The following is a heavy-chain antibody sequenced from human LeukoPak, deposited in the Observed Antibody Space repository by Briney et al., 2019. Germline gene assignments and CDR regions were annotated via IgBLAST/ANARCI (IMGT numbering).Heavy chain of an antibody. D-gene: IGHD3-22*01. CDR3: ARGPYSYDSSGAFDI. V-gene: IGHV4-39*07. CDR1: AGSISSSNYY. Sequence: SETPSLTCTVSAGSISSSNYYWGWIRQPPGKGLEWIGSIYYSGITCYNPSLKSRVTISVDTSKNQFSLKLSSVTAADTAVYFCARGPYSYDSSGAFDIWGQGTMVTVSS. CDR2: IYYSGIT. J-gene: IGHJ3*02.